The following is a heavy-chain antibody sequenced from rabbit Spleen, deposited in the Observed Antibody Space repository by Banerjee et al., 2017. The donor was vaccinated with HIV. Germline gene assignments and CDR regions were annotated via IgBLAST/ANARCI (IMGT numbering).Heavy chain of an antibody. Sequence: QSLEESGGDLVKPGASLTLTCTASGFSFSNKAVMCWVRQAPGKGLEWIACINAVTGKAVYASWAKGRFTFSKTSSTTVTLQMTSLTAADTATYFCVRDQARMLDLWGPGTLVTVS. V-gene: IGHV1S40*01. CDR1: GFSFSNKAV. J-gene: IGHJ4*01. CDR2: INAVTGKA. CDR3: VRDQARMLDL.